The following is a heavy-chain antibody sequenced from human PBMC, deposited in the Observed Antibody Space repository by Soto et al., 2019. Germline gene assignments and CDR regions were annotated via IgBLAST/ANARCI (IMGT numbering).Heavy chain of an antibody. V-gene: IGHV4-59*01. J-gene: IGHJ4*02. D-gene: IGHD5-18*01. CDR2: IYYSGST. CDR3: ARGGYSYGYYFDY. Sequence: SETLSLTCTVSGGSISSYYWSWIRQPPGKGLEWIGYIYYSGSTNYNPSLKSRVTISVDTSKNQFSLKLSSVTAADTAVYYCARGGYSYGYYFDYWGQGTLVTVSS. CDR1: GGSISSYY.